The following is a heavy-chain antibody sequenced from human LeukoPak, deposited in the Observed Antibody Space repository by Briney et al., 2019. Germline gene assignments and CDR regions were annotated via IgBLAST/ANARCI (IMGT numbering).Heavy chain of an antibody. V-gene: IGHV1-18*01. CDR3: ARDETTVAGTLGYYYYYYMDV. CDR2: ISAYNGNT. Sequence: ASVKVSCKASGYTFTSCGISGVRQAPGQELEWRGWISAYNGNTNYAQKLQGRITMTTDTYTSTAYMELRSLRSDDTAVYYCARDETTVAGTLGYYYYYYMDVWGKGTTVTISS. CDR1: GYTFTSCG. J-gene: IGHJ6*03. D-gene: IGHD6-19*01.